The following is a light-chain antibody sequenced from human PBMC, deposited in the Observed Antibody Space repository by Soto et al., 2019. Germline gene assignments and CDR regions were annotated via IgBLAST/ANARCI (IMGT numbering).Light chain of an antibody. CDR2: GAF. J-gene: IGKJ5*01. CDR1: PSVTNF. V-gene: IGKV3-11*01. Sequence: EIVLTQSPATLSLSPGERATLSCRASPSVTNFLAWYQQKPGQAPRLLIYGAFNRATGIAARFSGSESGTDFTLTISSLEPEDSAIYYCQQRNIWPPVTFGQGTRLEIK. CDR3: QQRNIWPPVT.